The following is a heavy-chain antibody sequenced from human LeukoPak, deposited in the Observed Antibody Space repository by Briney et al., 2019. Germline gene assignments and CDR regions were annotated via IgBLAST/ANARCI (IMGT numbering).Heavy chain of an antibody. Sequence: SETLSLTCTVSGGSLSSDSNHWGWIRQPPGKGLEWLGSLHYSGDTYYNSSLKSRVTIYGDMSKNQFSLRLTSVTAADAAVYYCASDNYWGQGTMLTVSS. D-gene: IGHD3-9*01. V-gene: IGHV4-39*01. CDR1: GGSLSSDSNH. J-gene: IGHJ4*02. CDR2: LHYSGDT. CDR3: ASDNY.